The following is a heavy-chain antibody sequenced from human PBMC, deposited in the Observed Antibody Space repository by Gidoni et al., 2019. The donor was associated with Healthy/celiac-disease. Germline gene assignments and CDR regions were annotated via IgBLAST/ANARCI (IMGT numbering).Heavy chain of an antibody. CDR1: GFTFSSYA. V-gene: IGHV3-30-3*01. Sequence: QVQLVESGGGVVPPGRSLRLSCAASGFTFSSYAMHWVRQAPGKGLEWVAVISYDGSNKYYADSVKGRFTISRDNSKNTLYLQMNSLRAEDTAVYYCARDWGVRGYDILTPYAFDIWGQGTMVTVSS. J-gene: IGHJ3*02. CDR3: ARDWGVRGYDILTPYAFDI. CDR2: ISYDGSNK. D-gene: IGHD3-9*01.